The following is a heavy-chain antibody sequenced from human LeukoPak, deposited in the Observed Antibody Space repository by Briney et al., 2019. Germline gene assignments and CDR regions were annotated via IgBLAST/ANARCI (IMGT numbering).Heavy chain of an antibody. CDR1: GFTFSSHA. CDR2: ISYDGSNK. J-gene: IGHJ4*02. Sequence: GGSLRLSCAASGFTFSSHAMHWVRQAPGKGLEWVAVISYDGSNKYYADSVKGRFAISRDNSKNTLYLQMNSLRAEDTAVYYCARDFSSYYANSAYYGDTWFDYWGQGTLVTVSS. V-gene: IGHV3-30*09. CDR3: ARDFSSYYANSAYYGDTWFDY. D-gene: IGHD3-22*01.